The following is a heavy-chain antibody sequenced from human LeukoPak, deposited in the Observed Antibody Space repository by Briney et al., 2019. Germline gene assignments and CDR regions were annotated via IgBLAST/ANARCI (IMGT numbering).Heavy chain of an antibody. D-gene: IGHD3-22*01. Sequence: ASVKVSCKASGYTFTGYYMHWVRQAPGQGLEWVGWINPNSGGTNYAQKFQGRVTMTRDTSISTAYMELSRLRSDDTAVYYCASVYYYDSSGYSPFDYWGQGTLVTVSS. V-gene: IGHV1-2*02. CDR2: INPNSGGT. CDR1: GYTFTGYY. J-gene: IGHJ4*02. CDR3: ASVYYYDSSGYSPFDY.